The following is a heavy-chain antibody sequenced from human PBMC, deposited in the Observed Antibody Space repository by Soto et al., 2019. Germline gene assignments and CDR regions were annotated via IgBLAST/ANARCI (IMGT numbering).Heavy chain of an antibody. CDR1: GGSMSNNY. V-gene: IGHV4-59*01. D-gene: IGHD3-10*01. J-gene: IGHJ4*02. Sequence: QVQLQESGPGLVKPSETLSLTCRVSGGSMSNNYWNWFRQSPGKGLEWIGYIYYSGTTNYNPSLKSRVTISIDTSKNQVSLNLTSVTSADTAVYYCARDQDLGYWGQGTLVTVSS. CDR3: ARDQDLGY. CDR2: IYYSGTT.